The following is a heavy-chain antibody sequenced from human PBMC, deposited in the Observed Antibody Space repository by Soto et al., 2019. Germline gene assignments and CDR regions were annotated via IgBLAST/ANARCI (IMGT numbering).Heavy chain of an antibody. D-gene: IGHD6-6*01. CDR2: IYHSGST. J-gene: IGHJ6*02. CDR1: GGSISSSNW. V-gene: IGHV4-4*02. Sequence: KPSETLSLTCAVSGGSISSSNWWSWVRQPPGKGLEWIGEIYHSGSTNYNPSLKSRVTISVDKSKNQFPLKLSSVTAADTAVYYCARDRGIATRPDDYYYGMDVWGQGTTVPVSS. CDR3: ARDRGIATRPDDYYYGMDV.